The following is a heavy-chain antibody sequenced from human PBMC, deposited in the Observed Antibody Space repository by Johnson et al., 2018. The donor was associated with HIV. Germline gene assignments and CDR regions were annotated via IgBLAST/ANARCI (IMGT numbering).Heavy chain of an antibody. J-gene: IGHJ3*02. Sequence: QVQLVESGGGVVQPGRSLRLSCVASGFTFSSYAMHWVRQAPGKGLEWVAVISYDGSNKYYADSVKGRFTISRDNAKNSLYLQMNSLRAEDTAVYYCARAGRGYAFDIWGQGTMVTVSS. CDR2: ISYDGSNK. D-gene: IGHD3-10*01. CDR1: GFTFSSYA. CDR3: ARAGRGYAFDI. V-gene: IGHV3-30-3*01.